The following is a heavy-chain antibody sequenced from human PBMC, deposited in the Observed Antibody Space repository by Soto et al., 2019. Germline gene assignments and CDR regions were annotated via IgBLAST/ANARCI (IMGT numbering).Heavy chain of an antibody. CDR2: ISHDGSNT. Sequence: GGSLRLSCAASGFTFSAYGIHWVRQAPGKGLEWVAVISHDGSNTNYADSVKGRFTFSRDNSKDTVYLQMNSLRAEDTAVYYCAKERGLLVPAAFFAYWGQGTLVTVSS. V-gene: IGHV3-30*18. CDR1: GFTFSAYG. J-gene: IGHJ4*02. CDR3: AKERGLLVPAAFFAY. D-gene: IGHD2-2*01.